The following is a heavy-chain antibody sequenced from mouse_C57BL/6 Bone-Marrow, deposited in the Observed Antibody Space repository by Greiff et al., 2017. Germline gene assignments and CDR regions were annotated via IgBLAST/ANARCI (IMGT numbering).Heavy chain of an antibody. CDR1: GYTFTSYW. Sequence: QVQLQQPGAELVKPGASVKMSCKASGYTFTSYWITWVKQRPGQGLEWIGDIYPGSGSTNYNEKFKSKATLTVYTSSSTAYMQLRSLTSEDAAVYYCARQVPLGLAYWGQGTLVTVSA. J-gene: IGHJ3*01. CDR2: IYPGSGST. D-gene: IGHD4-1*01. V-gene: IGHV1-55*01. CDR3: ARQVPLGLAY.